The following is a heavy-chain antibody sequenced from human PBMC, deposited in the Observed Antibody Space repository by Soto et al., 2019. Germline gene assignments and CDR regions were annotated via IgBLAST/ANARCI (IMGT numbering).Heavy chain of an antibody. V-gene: IGHV1-3*01. D-gene: IGHD3-22*01. CDR3: VKGEYYYDSSGYYPFDY. CDR1: GYTFTSYA. J-gene: IGHJ4*02. Sequence: ASVKVSCKASGYTFTSYAMHWVRQAPGQRLVCIGWINAGNGSTHYADSVKGRFTISRDNSNNTQYLQMSSLRADDTAVYYCVKGEYYYDSSGYYPFDYWGQGTLVTVSS. CDR2: INAGNGST.